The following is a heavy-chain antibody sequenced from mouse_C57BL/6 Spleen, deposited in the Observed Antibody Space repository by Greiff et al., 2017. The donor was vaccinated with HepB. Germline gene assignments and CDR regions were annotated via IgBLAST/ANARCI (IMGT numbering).Heavy chain of an antibody. CDR3: ASAPLYSHYDEFAY. CDR2: ISRGSSTI. V-gene: IGHV5-17*01. Sequence: DVLLVESGAGLVKPGGSLALSCAASGFTFRDYGMHWVRRAPEKGLEWVAYISRGSSTIYYADTVKGRFTISSDNAKNTLFLQMTSLRSEDTALYYCASAPLYSHYDEFAYWGQGTLVTVS. D-gene: IGHD2-5*01. CDR1: GFTFRDYG. J-gene: IGHJ3*01.